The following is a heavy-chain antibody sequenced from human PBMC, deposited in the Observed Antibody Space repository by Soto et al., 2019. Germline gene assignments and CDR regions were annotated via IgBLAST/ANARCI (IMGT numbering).Heavy chain of an antibody. D-gene: IGHD1-7*01. CDR1: GFTFSDYY. CDR2: ISSSSRYT. J-gene: IGHJ4*02. V-gene: IGHV3-11*06. CDR3: ARDYDGTTAY. Sequence: QVQLVESGGGLVKPGGSLRLSCAASGFTFSDYYMSWLRQAPGKGLEWVSYISSSSRYTNYADSVKGRFTISRDNAKNSRYLQMNSLRAEDTAVYYWARDYDGTTAYWGQGTLVTVSS.